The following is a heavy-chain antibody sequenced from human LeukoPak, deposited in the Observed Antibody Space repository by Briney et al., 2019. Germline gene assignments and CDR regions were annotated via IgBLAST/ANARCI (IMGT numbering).Heavy chain of an antibody. D-gene: IGHD1-14*01. Sequence: SETLSLTCAVSGYSISSGYYWGWIRQPPGKGLEWSGSIYHSGSTYYNPSLKSRVTISVDTSKNQFSLKLSSVTAADTAVYYCAISRARFGNDAFDIWGQGTMVTVSS. CDR3: AISRARFGNDAFDI. CDR1: GYSISSGYY. J-gene: IGHJ3*02. CDR2: IYHSGST. V-gene: IGHV4-38-2*01.